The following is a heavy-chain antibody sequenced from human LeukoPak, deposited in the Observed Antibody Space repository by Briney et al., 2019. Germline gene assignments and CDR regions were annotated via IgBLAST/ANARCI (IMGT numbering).Heavy chain of an antibody. V-gene: IGHV4-59*01. D-gene: IGHD4-23*01. J-gene: IGHJ4*02. CDR3: ARDGGTTVAEFDY. Sequence: SETLSLTCTVSGGSISSYYWSWIRQPPGKGLEWIGYIYYSGSTNYNPSLKSRVTISVDTSKNQFSLKLSSVTAADTAVYYCARDGGTTVAEFDYWGQGTLVTVSS. CDR1: GGSISSYY. CDR2: IYYSGST.